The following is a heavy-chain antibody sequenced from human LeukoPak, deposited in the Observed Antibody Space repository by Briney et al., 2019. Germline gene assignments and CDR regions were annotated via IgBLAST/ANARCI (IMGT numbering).Heavy chain of an antibody. CDR3: ARHLISKYYGSGSYHAFDI. Sequence: PSETLSLTCSVSGASMIRGGYYWSWIRQPPGKGLEWIGYIYYSGSTNYNPSLKSRVTISVDTSKNQFSLKLSSVTAADTAVYYCARHLISKYYGSGSYHAFDIWGQGTMVTVSS. V-gene: IGHV4-61*08. J-gene: IGHJ3*02. CDR2: IYYSGST. CDR1: GASMIRGGYY. D-gene: IGHD3-10*01.